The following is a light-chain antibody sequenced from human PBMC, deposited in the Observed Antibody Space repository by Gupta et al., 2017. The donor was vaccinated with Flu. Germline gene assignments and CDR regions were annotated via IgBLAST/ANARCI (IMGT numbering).Light chain of an antibody. Sequence: DIQMTQSTSSLSASVGDRVTITCQASQDIRTYLNWYQQKPGKAPRLLIYDASNLETGVPSRFSGSGSGTDFTFTINSLQPEDISTYYCQQYDNVPPTFGPGTKVDIK. CDR3: QQYDNVPPT. CDR1: QDIRTY. V-gene: IGKV1-33*01. J-gene: IGKJ3*01. CDR2: DAS.